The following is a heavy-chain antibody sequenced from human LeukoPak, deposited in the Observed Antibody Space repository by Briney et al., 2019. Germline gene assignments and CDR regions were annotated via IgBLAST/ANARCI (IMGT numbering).Heavy chain of an antibody. CDR1: GYTFTGYY. V-gene: IGHV1-46*01. CDR3: ARDGRTTSIAAGGYYYMDV. CDR2: INPSGGST. J-gene: IGHJ6*03. D-gene: IGHD6-13*01. Sequence: ASVKVSCKASGYTFTGYYMHWVRQAPGQGLEWMGIINPSGGSTSYAQKFQGRVTMTRDTSTSTVYMELSSLRSDDTAVYYCARDGRTTSIAAGGYYYMDVWGKGTTVTISS.